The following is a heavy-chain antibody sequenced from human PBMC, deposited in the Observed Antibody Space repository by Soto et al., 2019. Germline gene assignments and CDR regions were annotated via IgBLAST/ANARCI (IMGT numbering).Heavy chain of an antibody. CDR1: GFTFSSYA. D-gene: IGHD3-10*01. CDR2: ISGSGGST. Sequence: VQLLESGGGLVQPGGSLRLSCAASGFTFSSYAMSWVRQAPGKGLEWVSAISGSGGSTYYADSVKGRFTISRDNSKNTLYLQMNSLRAEDTAVYYCAKVEISGAYYYYGMDVWGQGTTVTVSS. V-gene: IGHV3-23*01. J-gene: IGHJ6*02. CDR3: AKVEISGAYYYYGMDV.